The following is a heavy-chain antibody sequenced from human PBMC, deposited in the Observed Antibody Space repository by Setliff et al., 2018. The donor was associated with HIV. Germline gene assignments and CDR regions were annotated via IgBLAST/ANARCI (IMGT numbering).Heavy chain of an antibody. Sequence: SETLSLTCGVSGVSISSRNWWSWVRQAPGKGLEWIGENYQNGIANYNRSLKSRVTMSLDKSKNEVSLKLSSLTAADTAVYYCARGGDYYDSSGARAGFDFWGQGTMVTVSS. J-gene: IGHJ3*01. D-gene: IGHD3-22*01. CDR1: GVSISSRNW. CDR2: NYQNGIA. CDR3: ARGGDYYDSSGARAGFDF. V-gene: IGHV4-4*02.